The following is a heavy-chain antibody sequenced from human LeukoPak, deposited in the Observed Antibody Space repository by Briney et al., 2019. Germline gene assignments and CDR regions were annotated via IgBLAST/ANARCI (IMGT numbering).Heavy chain of an antibody. Sequence: VASVKVSCKASGYTFTSYGINWVRQAPGQGLEWMGWVSGYNGNTNYAQKFQGRVTMTTDTSTSTAYVELRSLRSDDTAVYYCARDGGTSYEDWFDPWGQGTLVTVSS. CDR1: GYTFTSYG. D-gene: IGHD1-26*01. CDR2: VSGYNGNT. J-gene: IGHJ5*02. CDR3: ARDGGTSYEDWFDP. V-gene: IGHV1-18*01.